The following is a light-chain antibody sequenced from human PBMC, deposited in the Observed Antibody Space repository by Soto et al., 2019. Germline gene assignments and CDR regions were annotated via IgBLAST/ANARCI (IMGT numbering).Light chain of an antibody. CDR3: QQRSNWPLT. CDR2: DAS. Sequence: EIVLTQSPATLSLSPGERATLSCRASQSVRIYLAWYQQQPGQAPRLLIYDASNCDTGILARLRGSGSETEFTLTISSRGPEDFAVYYCQQRSNWPLTFGPGTKVNSK. CDR1: QSVRIY. J-gene: IGKJ3*01. V-gene: IGKV3-11*01.